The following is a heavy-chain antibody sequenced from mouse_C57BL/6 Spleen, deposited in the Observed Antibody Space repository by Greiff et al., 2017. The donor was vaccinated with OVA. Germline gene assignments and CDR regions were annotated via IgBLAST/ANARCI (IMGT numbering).Heavy chain of an antibody. CDR3: ARKGDYYGSSYEY. D-gene: IGHD1-1*01. J-gene: IGHJ2*01. Sequence: QVQLQQPGAELVMPGASVKLSCKASGYTFTSYWMHWVKQRPGQGLEWIGEIDPSDSYTNYNQKFKGKSTLTVDKSSSTAYMQLSSLTSEDSAVYYCARKGDYYGSSYEYWGQGTTLTVSS. V-gene: IGHV1-69*01. CDR2: IDPSDSYT. CDR1: GYTFTSYW.